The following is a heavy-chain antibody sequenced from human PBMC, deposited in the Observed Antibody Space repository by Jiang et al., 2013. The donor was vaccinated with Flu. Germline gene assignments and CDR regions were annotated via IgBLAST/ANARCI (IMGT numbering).Heavy chain of an antibody. Sequence: WMGRIDPSDSYTNYSPSFQGHVTISADKSISTAYLQWSSLKASDTAMYYCARLTIELPDYWGQGTLVTVSS. CDR2: IDPSDSYT. D-gene: IGHD3-10*01. CDR3: ARLTIELPDY. V-gene: IGHV5-10-1*01. J-gene: IGHJ4*02.